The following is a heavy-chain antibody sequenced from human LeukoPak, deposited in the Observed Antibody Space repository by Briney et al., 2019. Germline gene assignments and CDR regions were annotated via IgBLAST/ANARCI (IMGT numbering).Heavy chain of an antibody. Sequence: ASVKVSCKVSGYTLTELSMHWVRQAPGKGLEWMGGFDPEDGETIYAQKFQGRVTMTEDTSTDTAYMELSNLRSEDTAVYYCATLLYSSGWYHPRWFDPWGQGTLVTVSS. J-gene: IGHJ5*02. CDR2: FDPEDGET. D-gene: IGHD6-19*01. CDR1: GYTLTELS. CDR3: ATLLYSSGWYHPRWFDP. V-gene: IGHV1-24*01.